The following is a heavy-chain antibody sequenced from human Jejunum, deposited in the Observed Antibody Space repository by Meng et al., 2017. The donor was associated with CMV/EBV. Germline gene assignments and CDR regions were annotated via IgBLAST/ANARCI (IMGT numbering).Heavy chain of an antibody. J-gene: IGHJ4*02. CDR1: GFTFRNYP. D-gene: IGHD1-26*01. Sequence: GFTFRNYPMHGVRQAPGKGLEWVAVISNDGDTKYEADSVKGQFSISRDNSKNTVYLQMSSLRTEDTAVYYCARELPASWEPFDYWGQGTLVTVSS. CDR3: ARELPASWEPFDY. CDR2: ISNDGDTK. V-gene: IGHV3-30*04.